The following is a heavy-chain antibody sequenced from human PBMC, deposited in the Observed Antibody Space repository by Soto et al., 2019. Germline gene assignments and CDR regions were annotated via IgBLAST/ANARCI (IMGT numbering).Heavy chain of an antibody. D-gene: IGHD6-13*01. J-gene: IGHJ2*01. CDR2: IYYSGST. Sequence: QVQLQESGPGLVKPSETLSLTCTVSVSGGSVSTGVHYWSWIRQPPGKGLEWIGYIYYSGSTNYNPSLKSRFTISVDPSKNQFSLKLTSVTAADTAVYYCARGYYTSWYWFDRWGRGTLGTVSS. CDR1: GGSVSTGVHY. CDR3: ARGYYTSWYWFDR. V-gene: IGHV4-61*08.